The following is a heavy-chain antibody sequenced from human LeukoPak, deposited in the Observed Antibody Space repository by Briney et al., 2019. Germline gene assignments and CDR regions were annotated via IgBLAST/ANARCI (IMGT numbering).Heavy chain of an antibody. CDR1: GGSISNGDYY. J-gene: IGHJ4*02. CDR2: IYYSGST. Sequence: SETLSLTCTVSGGSISNGDYYWSWIRQHPGKGLEWIGYIYYSGSTYYNPSLKSRVTISVDTSKNQFSLKLSSVTAADTAVYYCAREIEVEQLGFLFDYWGQGTLVTVSS. V-gene: IGHV4-31*03. D-gene: IGHD6-6*01. CDR3: AREIEVEQLGFLFDY.